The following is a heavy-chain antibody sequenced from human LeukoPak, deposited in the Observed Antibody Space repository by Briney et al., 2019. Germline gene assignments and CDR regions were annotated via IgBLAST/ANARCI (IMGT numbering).Heavy chain of an antibody. J-gene: IGHJ3*02. CDR1: GFTFSSYG. Sequence: HPGRSLRLSCAASGFTFSSYGMHWVRQAPGKGLEWVAVISYDGSNKYYADSVKGRFTISRDNSKNTLYLQMNSLRDEDTAVYYCARDRRGVPETFDIWGQGTMVTVSS. CDR3: ARDRRGVPETFDI. D-gene: IGHD4/OR15-4a*01. V-gene: IGHV3-30*03. CDR2: ISYDGSNK.